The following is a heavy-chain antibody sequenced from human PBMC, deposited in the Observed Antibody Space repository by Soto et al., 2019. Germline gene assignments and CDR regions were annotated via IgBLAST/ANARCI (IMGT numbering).Heavy chain of an antibody. CDR3: ARAVNCTNGVCYNYYGMDV. Sequence: ASVKVSCKASGYTFTGYYMHWVRQAPGQGLEWMGWINPNSGGTNYAQKFQGWVTMTRDTSISTAYMELSRLRSDDTAVYYCARAVNCTNGVCYNYYGMDVWGQGTTVTVSS. J-gene: IGHJ6*02. D-gene: IGHD2-8*01. CDR2: INPNSGGT. V-gene: IGHV1-2*04. CDR1: GYTFTGYY.